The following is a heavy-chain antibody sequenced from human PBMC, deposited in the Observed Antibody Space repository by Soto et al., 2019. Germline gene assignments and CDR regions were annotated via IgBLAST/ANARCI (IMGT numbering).Heavy chain of an antibody. CDR2: IHHSGST. D-gene: IGHD3-10*01. V-gene: IGHV4-31*03. CDR1: GGSISSGGYY. CDR3: VRGVLS. J-gene: IGHJ1*01. Sequence: QVQLQESGPGLVKASQTLSLTCNVSGGSISSGGYYWTWIRQHPGKGLEWIGNIHHSGSTFYNPSLKSRVSISVDTSKNQFSLTLSSVTAADTAVYFCVRGVLSGGQGTLVTVSS.